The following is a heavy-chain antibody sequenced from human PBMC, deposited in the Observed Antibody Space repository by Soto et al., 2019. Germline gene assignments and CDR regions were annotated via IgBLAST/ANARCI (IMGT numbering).Heavy chain of an antibody. CDR2: IYPGDSDI. D-gene: IGHD2-15*01. CDR3: ARSIQLLSSGMDV. Sequence: GESLKISCKASGYRFNAFWIAWVRQTPGKGLEWMGTIYPGDSDIRYSPSSQGQVTISADKSITTAYLQWNGLKASDSGIYYCARSIQLLSSGMDVWGQGTTVTVSS. CDR1: GYRFNAFW. J-gene: IGHJ6*02. V-gene: IGHV5-51*01.